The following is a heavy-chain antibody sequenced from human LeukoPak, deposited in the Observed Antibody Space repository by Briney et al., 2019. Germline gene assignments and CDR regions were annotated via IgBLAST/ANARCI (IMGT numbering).Heavy chain of an antibody. CDR3: ARDRRDYYGSGSSDY. V-gene: IGHV3-30-3*01. CDR2: ISYDGSNK. CDR1: GFTFSSYA. Sequence: PGRSLRLSCAASGFTFSSYAMHWVRQAPGKGLEWVAVISYDGSNKYYADSAKGRFTISRDNSKNTLYLQMNSLRAEDTAVYYCARDRRDYYGSGSSDYWGQGTLVTVSS. J-gene: IGHJ4*02. D-gene: IGHD3-10*01.